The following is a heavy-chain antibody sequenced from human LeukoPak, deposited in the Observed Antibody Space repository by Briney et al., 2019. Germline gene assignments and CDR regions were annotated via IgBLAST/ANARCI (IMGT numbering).Heavy chain of an antibody. D-gene: IGHD1-26*01. V-gene: IGHV3-74*01. Sequence: GGSLRLSCAASGFIFSSYWMHWVRQAPGKGLVWVSRIKTDGSTITYADSVKGRFTISRDNAMNTLYLQMNSLGAEDTAVYYCARVGQGEWFLDLWGRGTLVTVSS. CDR3: ARVGQGEWFLDL. CDR1: GFIFSSYW. J-gene: IGHJ2*01. CDR2: IKTDGSTI.